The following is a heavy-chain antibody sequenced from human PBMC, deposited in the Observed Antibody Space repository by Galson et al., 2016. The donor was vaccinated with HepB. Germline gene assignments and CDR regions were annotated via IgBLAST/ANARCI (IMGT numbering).Heavy chain of an antibody. CDR3: AGGYFWFGEGLSDY. CDR2: ISSSSSAI. CDR1: GFTFSTYS. V-gene: IGHV3-48*01. Sequence: SLRLSCAASGFTFSTYSMNWVRQAPGKGLEWVSYISSSSSAIYYADSVKGRFTISRDNAKNSLYLQMNSLRAEDTAVYYCAGGYFWFGEGLSDYWGQGTLVTVSS. J-gene: IGHJ4*02. D-gene: IGHD3-10*01.